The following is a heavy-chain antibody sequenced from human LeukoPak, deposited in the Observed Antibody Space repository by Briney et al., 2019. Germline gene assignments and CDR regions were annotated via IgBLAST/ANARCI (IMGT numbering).Heavy chain of an antibody. J-gene: IGHJ4*02. CDR1: GFTFSSYS. Sequence: QPGGSLRLSCAASGFTFSSYSMNWVRQAPGKGLEWVSHISSTGSVIYYADSVRGRFTISRDNAKNSLYLQMNSLRAEDTAVYYCARELSLSHWGQGTLVTVSS. CDR2: ISSTGSVI. V-gene: IGHV3-48*01. CDR3: ARELSLSH. D-gene: IGHD2/OR15-2a*01.